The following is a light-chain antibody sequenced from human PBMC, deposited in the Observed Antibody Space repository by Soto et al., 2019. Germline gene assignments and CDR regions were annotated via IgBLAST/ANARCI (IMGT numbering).Light chain of an antibody. CDR3: CSYAGSSTFF. CDR2: EVS. J-gene: IGLJ1*01. V-gene: IGLV2-23*02. CDR1: SSDVGSYNL. Sequence: QSVLTQPASVSGSPGQSITLSCTGTSSDVGSYNLVSWYQQHPGKAPKLMIYEVSKRPSGVSNRFSGSKSGNTASLTISGLQAEDEADYYCCSYAGSSTFFFGTGTKVTVL.